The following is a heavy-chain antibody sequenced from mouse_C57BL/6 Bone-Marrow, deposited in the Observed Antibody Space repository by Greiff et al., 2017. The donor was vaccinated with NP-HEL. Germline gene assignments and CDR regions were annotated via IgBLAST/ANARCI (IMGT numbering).Heavy chain of an antibody. CDR3: ARDHGGPFAY. J-gene: IGHJ4*01. CDR2: INYDGSST. Sequence: EVKLVESEGGLVQPGSSMKLSCTASGFTFSDYYMAWVRQVPEKGLEWVANINYDGSSTYYLDSLKSRFIISRDNAKNILYLQMSSLKSEDTATYYCARDHGGPFAYWGQGTSVTVSS. V-gene: IGHV5-16*01. CDR1: GFTFSDYY.